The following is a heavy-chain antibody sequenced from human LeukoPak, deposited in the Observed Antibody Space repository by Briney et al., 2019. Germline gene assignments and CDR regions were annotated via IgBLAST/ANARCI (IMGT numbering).Heavy chain of an antibody. D-gene: IGHD3-22*01. V-gene: IGHV3-23*01. CDR2: ISGSGAIT. Sequence: GALRLSCVASEFTFSTYAMSWVRQAPGKGLEWVSSISGSGAITFYADSVKGRFTISRDNSKNTLYLRMNSLRAEDTAVYYCAKDRPNYYDSSGHYYRRDGDYWGQGTLVTVSS. CDR3: AKDRPNYYDSSGHYYRRDGDY. J-gene: IGHJ4*02. CDR1: EFTFSTYA.